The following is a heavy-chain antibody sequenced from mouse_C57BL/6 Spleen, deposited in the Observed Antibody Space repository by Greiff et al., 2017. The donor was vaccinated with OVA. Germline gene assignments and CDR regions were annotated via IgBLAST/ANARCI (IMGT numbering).Heavy chain of an antibody. V-gene: IGHV1-52*01. Sequence: QVQLQQPGAELVRPGSSVKLSCKASGYTFTSYWMHWVKQRPIQGLEWIGNIDPSDSETHYNQKFKDKATLTVDKSSSTAYMQLSSLTSEDSAVYYCARSTTIVARCCDYWGQGTTLTVSS. CDR1: GYTFTSYW. J-gene: IGHJ2*01. CDR3: ARSTTIVARCCDY. D-gene: IGHD1-1*01. CDR2: IDPSDSET.